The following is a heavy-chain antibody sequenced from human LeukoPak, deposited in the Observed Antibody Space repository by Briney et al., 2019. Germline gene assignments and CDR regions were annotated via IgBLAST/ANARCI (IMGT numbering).Heavy chain of an antibody. Sequence: SETLSLTCTVSGGSISSYYWNWIRQPPGKGLEWIGSMYYSDSGNIYYNPSLKNRVTISVDTSKNQFSLKLSSVTAADTAVYYCARHYYDTSVYFPYYFDSWGQGTLVTISS. J-gene: IGHJ4*02. CDR2: MYYSDSGNI. CDR1: GGSISSYY. CDR3: ARHYYDTSVYFPYYFDS. V-gene: IGHV4-59*05. D-gene: IGHD3-22*01.